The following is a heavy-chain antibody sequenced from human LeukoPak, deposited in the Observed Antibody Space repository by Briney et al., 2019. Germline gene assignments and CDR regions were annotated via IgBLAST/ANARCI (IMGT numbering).Heavy chain of an antibody. CDR3: AREQSSSWPYSFDY. Sequence: GGSLRLSCAASGFTLTKHWMSWVRQAPGKGLEWVANIKQDGSEIHYVGSVKGRFTISRDNAKNSVYLQMNSLRAEDTALYYCAREQSSSWPYSFDYWGQGTLVIVSS. CDR1: GFTLTKHW. D-gene: IGHD6-13*01. V-gene: IGHV3-7*03. CDR2: IKQDGSEI. J-gene: IGHJ4*02.